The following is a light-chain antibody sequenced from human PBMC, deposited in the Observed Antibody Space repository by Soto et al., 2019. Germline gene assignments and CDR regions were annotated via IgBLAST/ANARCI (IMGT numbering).Light chain of an antibody. J-gene: IGKJ1*01. CDR2: GAS. Sequence: EIVMTQSPATLSVSPGERATLSCRASQSVSNNLVWYQWKPGQAPRLLIHGASTRATGIPARFSGSGSGTEFTLTISSLQSEDFAVYYCQQYGSSPRTWTFGQGTKVEIK. CDR1: QSVSNN. V-gene: IGKV3-15*01. CDR3: QQYGSSPRTWT.